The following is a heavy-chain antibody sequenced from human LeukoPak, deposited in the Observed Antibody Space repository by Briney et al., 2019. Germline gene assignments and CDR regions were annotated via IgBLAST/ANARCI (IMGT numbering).Heavy chain of an antibody. D-gene: IGHD3-22*01. CDR3: ARERRETYYDSSGYFDY. Sequence: PGGSLRLSCAASGFTFSSYGMHWVRQAPGKGLEWVAVISYDGSNKYYADSVKGRFTISRDNSKNTLYLQMNSLRAEDTAVYYCARERRETYYDSSGYFDYWGPGTLVTASS. J-gene: IGHJ4*02. CDR1: GFTFSSYG. V-gene: IGHV3-30*03. CDR2: ISYDGSNK.